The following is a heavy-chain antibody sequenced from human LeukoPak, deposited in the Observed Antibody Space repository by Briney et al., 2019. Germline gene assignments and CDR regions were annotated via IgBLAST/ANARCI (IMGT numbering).Heavy chain of an antibody. Sequence: GGSLRLSCAASGFNFSSYSMHWVRQAPGKGLEWVSSISSSSSYIYYADSVKGRFTISRDNAKNSLYLQMNRLRAEDTAVYYCSRDGVHCGGDCLNSNWFDPWGQGTLVTVSS. CDR3: SRDGVHCGGDCLNSNWFDP. CDR1: GFNFSSYS. J-gene: IGHJ5*02. D-gene: IGHD2-21*02. V-gene: IGHV3-21*01. CDR2: ISSSSSYI.